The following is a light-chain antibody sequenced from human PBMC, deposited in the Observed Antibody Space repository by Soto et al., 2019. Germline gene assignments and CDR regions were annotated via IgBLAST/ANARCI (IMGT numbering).Light chain of an antibody. CDR3: AAWDGSLNVVL. J-gene: IGLJ2*01. CDR1: SSNIGTNT. V-gene: IGLV1-44*01. Sequence: SVLTQPSSASGTPGQTVTISCSGTSSNIGTNTVNWYRQVPGTAPKLLIFNDNVRPSGVPGRFSGSRSGTSASLAISGLQSEDEDDYYCAAWDGSLNVVLLGGGTKLTVL. CDR2: NDN.